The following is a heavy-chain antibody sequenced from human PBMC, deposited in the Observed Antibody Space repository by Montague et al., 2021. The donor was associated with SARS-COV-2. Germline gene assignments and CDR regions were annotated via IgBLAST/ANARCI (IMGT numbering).Heavy chain of an antibody. CDR1: GGSFSSY. CDR3: ASHCGGGRCYFGMDV. D-gene: IGHD2-15*01. Sequence: SETLSLTCDVYGGSFSSYGSWIRQPPGRGLEWVGQISHGGGTNYNPSLKSRVTISVDTSKNQVSLKLSSVTAADTAVYYCASHCGGGRCYFGMDVWGQGTTVTVSS. V-gene: IGHV4-34*01. CDR2: ISHGGGT. J-gene: IGHJ6*02.